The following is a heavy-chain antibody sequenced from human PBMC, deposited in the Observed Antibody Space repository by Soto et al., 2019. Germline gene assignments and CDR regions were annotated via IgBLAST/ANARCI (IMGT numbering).Heavy chain of an antibody. CDR3: ALHFTEGFDV. D-gene: IGHD3-3*02. CDR2: ISSSGGYI. CDR1: GVTFSSDG. V-gene: IGHV3-21*01. J-gene: IGHJ6*02. Sequence: PGGSLALTCAASGVTFSSDGMNWVRQPTGKGLEWIVSISSSGGYIYYAAAVRGGFTIAGDNTKNSLYLQMNRLRAEATAVYYCALHFTEGFDVWGERTTVTV.